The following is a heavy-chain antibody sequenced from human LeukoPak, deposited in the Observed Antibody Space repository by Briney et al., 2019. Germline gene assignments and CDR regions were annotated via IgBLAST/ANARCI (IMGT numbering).Heavy chain of an antibody. CDR1: GGSISSYY. J-gene: IGHJ4*02. CDR3: ARRYGPFDY. Sequence: SETLSLTCTVSGGSISSYYWSWIRQPPGKGLEWIGYIHHSGSTNYNPSLMSRLTISVDTSKNQFSLKLSSVTAADTAVYYCARRYGPFDYWGQGTLVTVSS. D-gene: IGHD5-18*01. CDR2: IHHSGST. V-gene: IGHV4-59*08.